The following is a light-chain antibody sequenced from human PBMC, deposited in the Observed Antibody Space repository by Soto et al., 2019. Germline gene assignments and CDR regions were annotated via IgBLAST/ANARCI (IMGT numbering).Light chain of an antibody. CDR1: SSNIGAGYD. CDR2: GNS. J-gene: IGLJ2*01. Sequence: QSVLTQPPSVSGAPGPRVTISCTGSSSNIGAGYDVHWYQQLPGTAPKLLIYGNSNRPSGVPDRFSGSKSGTSASLAITGRQAEDEADYYCQSYDSSLSRGVFGGGTKLTVL. V-gene: IGLV1-40*01. CDR3: QSYDSSLSRGV.